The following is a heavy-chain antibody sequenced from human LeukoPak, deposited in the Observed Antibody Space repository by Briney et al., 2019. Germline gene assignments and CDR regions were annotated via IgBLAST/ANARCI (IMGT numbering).Heavy chain of an antibody. V-gene: IGHV1-18*01. CDR3: ARGSYYDY. J-gene: IGHJ4*02. CDR2: ISTYNGDT. D-gene: IGHD1-26*01. Sequence: ASVKVSCKASGYTFTSYGISWVRQAPGQGLEWMGWISTYNGDTNFAQKFQGRVTMTTDTSTNTAYMELRSLTSDDTAVYYCARGSYYDYWGQGTLVTVSS. CDR1: GYTFTSYG.